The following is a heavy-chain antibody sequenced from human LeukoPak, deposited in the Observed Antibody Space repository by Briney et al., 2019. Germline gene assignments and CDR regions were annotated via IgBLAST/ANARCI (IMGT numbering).Heavy chain of an antibody. CDR2: ISGSGEST. CDR1: GFTVSSNY. Sequence: PGGSLRLSCAASGFTVSSNYMSWVRQAPGKGLEWVSGISGSGESTYYADSVKGRVTISRDNSKNTLYLQMNSLRAEDTAVHYCARSPRPGYYEGAHYDIYPRHGMDVWGQGTTVTVSS. D-gene: IGHD3-9*01. CDR3: ARSPRPGYYEGAHYDIYPRHGMDV. J-gene: IGHJ6*02. V-gene: IGHV3-53*01.